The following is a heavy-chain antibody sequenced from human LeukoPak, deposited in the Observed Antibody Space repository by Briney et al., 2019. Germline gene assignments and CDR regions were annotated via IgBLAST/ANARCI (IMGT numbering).Heavy chain of an antibody. D-gene: IGHD5-12*01. Sequence: PGGSLRLSCAASGFTFSGYAMSWVRQAPGKGLEWVSSISASAGTTYYADSVKGWFTISRDNSKNTLDLQMNSLRAEDTAVYYCAKDPASYEYYFDYWGQGTLVTVSS. CDR1: GFTFSGYA. V-gene: IGHV3-23*01. J-gene: IGHJ4*02. CDR3: AKDPASYEYYFDY. CDR2: ISASAGTT.